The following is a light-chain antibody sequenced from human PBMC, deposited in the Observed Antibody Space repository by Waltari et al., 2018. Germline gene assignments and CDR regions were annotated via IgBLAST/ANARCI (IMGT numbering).Light chain of an antibody. V-gene: IGLV2-8*01. J-gene: IGLJ1*01. CDR3: SSYAGSNNLGV. Sequence: QSALTQPPSASGSPGQSVTISCTGTSSDVGGYNYVSWYQHHPGKAPKLLIYEVSKRPSGVPDLFSGSKSGNTASLTVSRLQAEDEADYYCSSYAGSNNLGVFGTGTKVTVL. CDR1: SSDVGGYNY. CDR2: EVS.